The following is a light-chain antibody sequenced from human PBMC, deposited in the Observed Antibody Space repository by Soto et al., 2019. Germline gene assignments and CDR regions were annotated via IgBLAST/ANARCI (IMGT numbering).Light chain of an antibody. J-gene: IGLJ2*01. CDR2: EDN. CDR1: SSNIGNNY. Sequence: QSVLTQPPSVSAAPGQKVTISCSGSSSNIGNNYVSWYQQPPGTDPNLIIYEDNRRRSGIPDRFSGAKSGTSATLGITGLQTGDEADYYCATWDSSLSVVVFGGGTKLTVL. CDR3: ATWDSSLSVVV. V-gene: IGLV1-51*02.